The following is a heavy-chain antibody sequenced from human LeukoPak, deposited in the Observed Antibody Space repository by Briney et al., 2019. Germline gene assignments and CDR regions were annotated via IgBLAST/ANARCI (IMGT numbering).Heavy chain of an antibody. Sequence: GGSLRLSCAASGFTFNSYWMSWVRQAPGRGLEWVANIKQDGSEKYYVDSVKGRFTISRDNAKDSLYLQMNSLRAEDTAVYYCARDKIVGATNSDDWGQGTLVTVSS. CDR3: ARDKIVGATNSDD. J-gene: IGHJ4*02. V-gene: IGHV3-7*03. CDR2: IKQDGSEK. CDR1: GFTFNSYW. D-gene: IGHD1-26*01.